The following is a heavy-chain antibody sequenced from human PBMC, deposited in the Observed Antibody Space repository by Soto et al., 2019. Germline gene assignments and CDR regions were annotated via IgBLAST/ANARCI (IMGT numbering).Heavy chain of an antibody. Sequence: PSETLSLTCTVSGGSISSYYWSWIRQPPGKGVEWIGYIYYSGSTNYNPSLKSRVTISVDTSKNQFSLKLSSVTAADTAVYYCARALYFGMVPAVILSHYGMDVWGQGTTVPVSS. CDR3: ARALYFGMVPAVILSHYGMDV. D-gene: IGHD3-10*01. V-gene: IGHV4-59*01. CDR2: IYYSGST. CDR1: GGSISSYY. J-gene: IGHJ6*02.